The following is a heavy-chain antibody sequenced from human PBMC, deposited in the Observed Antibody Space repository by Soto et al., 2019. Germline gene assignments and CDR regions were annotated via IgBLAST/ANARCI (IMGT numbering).Heavy chain of an antibody. D-gene: IGHD3-22*01. Sequence: SETLSLTCTVSGGSISSSSYYWGWIRQPPGKGLEWIGSIYYSGSTYYNPSLKSRVTISVDTSKHQFSLKLSSVTAADTAVYYWARLGDSSLLHGYFDLWGRGTLVTVSS. CDR3: ARLGDSSLLHGYFDL. CDR1: GGSISSSSYY. CDR2: IYYSGST. J-gene: IGHJ2*01. V-gene: IGHV4-39*01.